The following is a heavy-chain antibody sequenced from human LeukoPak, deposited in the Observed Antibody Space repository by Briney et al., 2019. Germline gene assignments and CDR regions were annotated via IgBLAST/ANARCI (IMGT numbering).Heavy chain of an antibody. CDR2: IYYSGST. V-gene: IGHV4-31*03. J-gene: IGHJ4*02. CDR3: ASGSPNGAAAGIPFDY. CDR1: GGSISSGGYY. Sequence: PSQTLSLTCTVSGGSISSGGYYWSWIRQHPGKGLEWIGYIYYSGSTYYNPSLKSRVTISVDTSKNQFSLKLSSVTAADTAVYYCASGSPNGAAAGIPFDYWGQGTLVTVSS. D-gene: IGHD6-13*01.